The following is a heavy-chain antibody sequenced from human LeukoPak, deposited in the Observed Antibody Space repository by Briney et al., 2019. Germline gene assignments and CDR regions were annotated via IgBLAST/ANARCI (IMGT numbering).Heavy chain of an antibody. Sequence: GGSLRLSCAASGFTFSSYSMNWVRQAPGKGLGWVSSISSSSSYIYYADSVKGRFTISRDNAKNSLYLQMNSLRAEDTAVYYCAREIFGSYYMDVWGKGTTVTVSS. V-gene: IGHV3-21*01. CDR3: AREIFGSYYMDV. CDR2: ISSSSSYI. J-gene: IGHJ6*03. D-gene: IGHD3-10*01. CDR1: GFTFSSYS.